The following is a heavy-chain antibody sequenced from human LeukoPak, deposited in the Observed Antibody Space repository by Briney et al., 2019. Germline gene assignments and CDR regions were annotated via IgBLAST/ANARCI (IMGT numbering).Heavy chain of an antibody. CDR3: ARELGVGYCNGGSCYGWFDP. CDR2: IYSGSNT. CDR1: GFSVSTNY. Sequence: GGSLRLSCAASGFSVSTNYMSWVRQAPGKGLEWVSVIYSGSNTDYADSVKGRFTISRDNSKNTLVLQMNSLRAEDTAVYYCARELGVGYCNGGSCYGWFDPWGQGILVTVSS. D-gene: IGHD2-15*01. V-gene: IGHV3-53*01. J-gene: IGHJ5*02.